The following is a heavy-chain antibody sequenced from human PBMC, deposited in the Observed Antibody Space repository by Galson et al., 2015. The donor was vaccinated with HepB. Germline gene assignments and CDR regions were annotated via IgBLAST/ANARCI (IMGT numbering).Heavy chain of an antibody. Sequence: ETLSLTCTVSGGSVSSGSYYWSWIRQPPGKGLEWIGYIYYSGSTNYNPSLKSRVTISVDTSKNQFSLKLSSVTAADTAVYYCARESMITFGGVIVRAYYFDYWGQGTLVTVSS. D-gene: IGHD3-16*02. V-gene: IGHV4-61*01. CDR1: GGSVSSGSYY. CDR3: ARESMITFGGVIVRAYYFDY. J-gene: IGHJ4*02. CDR2: IYYSGST.